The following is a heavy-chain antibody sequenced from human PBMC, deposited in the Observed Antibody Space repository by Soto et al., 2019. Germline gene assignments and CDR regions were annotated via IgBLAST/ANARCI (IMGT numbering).Heavy chain of an antibody. D-gene: IGHD5-18*01. CDR1: GFTFSNAW. J-gene: IGHJ4*02. Sequence: GGSLRHSCAASGFTFSNAWMSWVRQAPGKGLEWVGRIKSKTDGGTTDYAAPVKGRFTISRDDSKNTLYLQMNSLKTEDTAVYYCTTRGAPTWIQLWPHDYWGQGTLVTVSS. CDR3: TTRGAPTWIQLWPHDY. V-gene: IGHV3-15*01. CDR2: IKSKTDGGTT.